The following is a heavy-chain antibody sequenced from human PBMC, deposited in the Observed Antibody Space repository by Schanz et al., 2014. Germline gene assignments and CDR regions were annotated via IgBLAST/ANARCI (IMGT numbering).Heavy chain of an antibody. V-gene: IGHV3-30-3*01. J-gene: IGHJ4*02. D-gene: IGHD3-3*01. CDR2: ISCAGSNK. CDR3: ARDLLVSHYDFWSGNDY. CDR1: TSLFSRSV. Sequence: DLVESGGGVVQPGRSLTLSCAVSTSLFSRSVIHWVRQAPGKGLQWVALISCAGSNKYHAESVKGRFTISRDNSKNTLYLQMNSLRADDTAVYYCARDLLVSHYDFWSGNDYWGQGTLVTVSS.